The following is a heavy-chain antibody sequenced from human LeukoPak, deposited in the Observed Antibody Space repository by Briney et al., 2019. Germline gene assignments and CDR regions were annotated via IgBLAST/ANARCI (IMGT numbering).Heavy chain of an antibody. Sequence: ASVKVSCKASGYTFTSYGINWVRQAPGQGLEWMGWISPYNGNTNYAQKLQGRVAMTTDTSTSTAYMELRSLRPDDTAVYYCARGAIGGQLLSYPLRWGRFDPWGQGTLVTVSS. D-gene: IGHD2/OR15-2a*01. CDR3: ARGAIGGQLLSYPLRWGRFDP. V-gene: IGHV1-18*01. CDR2: ISPYNGNT. CDR1: GYTFTSYG. J-gene: IGHJ5*02.